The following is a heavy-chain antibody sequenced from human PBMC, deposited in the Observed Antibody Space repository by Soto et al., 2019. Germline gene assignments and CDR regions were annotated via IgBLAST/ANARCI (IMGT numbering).Heavy chain of an antibody. Sequence: GGSLRLSCAASGFTFSSYSMNWVRQAPGKGLEWVSSISSSSSYIYYADSVKGRFTISRDNAKNSLYLQMNSLRAEDTAVYYCARDKPPPPYYYDSSGYYYFDYWGQGTLVTVSS. J-gene: IGHJ4*02. CDR2: ISSSSSYI. CDR1: GFTFSSYS. V-gene: IGHV3-21*01. CDR3: ARDKPPPPYYYDSSGYYYFDY. D-gene: IGHD3-22*01.